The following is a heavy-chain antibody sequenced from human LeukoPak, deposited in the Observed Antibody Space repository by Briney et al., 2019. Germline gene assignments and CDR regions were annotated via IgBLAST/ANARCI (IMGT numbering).Heavy chain of an antibody. J-gene: IGHJ4*02. D-gene: IGHD2-21*02. CDR2: VSGDGGGV. V-gene: IGHV3-23*01. CDR1: GFTFRNYA. CDR3: AKSDCGHVDCRLIDH. Sequence: PGGSLRLSYAASGFTFRNYAMIWVRQTPGKGLEWVSSVSGDGGGVYSIDSVKGRFTISRDNSKNRLYLQMDSLRAEDTAVYYCAKSDCGHVDCRLIDHWGQGTLVTVSS.